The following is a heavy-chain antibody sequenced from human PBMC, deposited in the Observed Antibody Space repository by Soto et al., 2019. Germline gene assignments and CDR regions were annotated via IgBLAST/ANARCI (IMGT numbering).Heavy chain of an antibody. CDR1: GGYISSGGSY. J-gene: IGHJ4*02. V-gene: IGHV4-30-4*02. D-gene: IGHD2-2*01. CDR3: VRYCSTTKCPFDY. Sequence: SETLSLTCTVSGGYISSGGSYWGWIRQPPGKGLEWIGYIYYSGNTYFNPSLKSQVTLSVDTSKNQSSLNLRSVTAADTAVYYCVRYCSTTKCPFDYWGQGTLVTVSS. CDR2: IYYSGNT.